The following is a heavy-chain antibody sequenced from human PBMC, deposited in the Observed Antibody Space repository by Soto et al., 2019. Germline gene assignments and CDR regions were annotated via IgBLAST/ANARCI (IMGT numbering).Heavy chain of an antibody. D-gene: IGHD5-18*01. CDR3: AKVLVDTAMVKDY. CDR2: ISGSGGST. V-gene: IGHV3-23*01. CDR1: ELTFSTYA. Sequence: EVQLLESGGGLVQPGGSLRLSCEASELTFSTYAMSWVRQAPGKGWEWVSAISGSGGSTYYADSVKGRFTISRDNSKNTLYLQMNSLRAEDTAVYYCAKVLVDTAMVKDYWGQGTLVTVSS. J-gene: IGHJ4*02.